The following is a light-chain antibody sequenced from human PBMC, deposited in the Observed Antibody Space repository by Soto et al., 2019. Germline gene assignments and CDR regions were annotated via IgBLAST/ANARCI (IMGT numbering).Light chain of an antibody. V-gene: IGLV2-8*01. J-gene: IGLJ3*02. Sequence: QSALTQPPSASGSPGQSVTISCTGTSSDIGGYNYVSWYQQHPGKAPKLMIFEVSKRPSGVPDRFSGSKSGNTASLTVSGLQAEDEADYYCSSYAAIRMFGGGTQLTVL. CDR1: SSDIGGYNY. CDR3: SSYAAIRM. CDR2: EVS.